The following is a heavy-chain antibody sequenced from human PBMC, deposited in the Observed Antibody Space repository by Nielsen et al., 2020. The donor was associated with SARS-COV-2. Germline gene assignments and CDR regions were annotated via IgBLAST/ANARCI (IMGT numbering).Heavy chain of an antibody. V-gene: IGHV3-30-3*01. D-gene: IGHD6-13*01. Sequence: GGSLRLSCAASGFTFSSYAMHWVRQAPGKGLEWVAVISYDGSNKYYADSVKGRFTISRDNSKNTLYLQMNSLRAEDTAVYYCARELIAAAGSNWFDPWGQGTLVTVSS. CDR3: ARELIAAAGSNWFDP. CDR1: GFTFSSYA. J-gene: IGHJ5*02. CDR2: ISYDGSNK.